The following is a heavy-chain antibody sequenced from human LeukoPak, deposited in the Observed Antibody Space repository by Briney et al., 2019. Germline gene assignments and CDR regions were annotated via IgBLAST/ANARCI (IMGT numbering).Heavy chain of an antibody. J-gene: IGHJ6*03. CDR2: MNPNSGNT. V-gene: IGHV1-8*03. CDR1: GYTFTSYD. CDR3: ARGVVGANYYYMDV. Sequence: ASVKVSCKASGYTFTSYDINWVRQATGQGLEGMGWMNPNSGNTGYAQKFQGRVTITRNTSISTAYMELSSLRSEDTAVYYCARGVVGANYYYMDVWGKGTTVTVSS. D-gene: IGHD1-26*01.